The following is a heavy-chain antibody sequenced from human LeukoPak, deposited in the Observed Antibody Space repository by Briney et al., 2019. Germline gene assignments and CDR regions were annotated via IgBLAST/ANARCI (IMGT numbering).Heavy chain of an antibody. V-gene: IGHV4-59*01. D-gene: IGHD6-13*01. J-gene: IGHJ5*02. CDR3: ARVTWYAGRTSRFDP. CDR1: GGSISSYY. Sequence: PSETLSLTCTVSGGSISSYYWSWIRQPPGKGLEWIGYIYYSGSTNYNPSLKSRVTISVDTSKNQFSLKLSSVTAADTAVYYCARVTWYAGRTSRFDPWGQGTLVTVSS. CDR2: IYYSGST.